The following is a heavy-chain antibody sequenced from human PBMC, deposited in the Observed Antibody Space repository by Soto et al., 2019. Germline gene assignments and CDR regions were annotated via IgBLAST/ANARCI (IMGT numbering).Heavy chain of an antibody. CDR2: MNPNSGNT. J-gene: IGHJ6*02. CDR3: ASERAIVLVPAATNYYYYYGLDV. V-gene: IGHV1-8*01. Sequence: QVQLVQSGAEVKKPGASVKVSCKASGYTFTSYDINWVRQATGQGLEWMGWMNPNSGNTGYAQKSQGRVTMTRNTSRSTAYMELCSLRAEDTAVYYCASERAIVLVPAATNYYYYYGLDVWGQGSTVSVSS. D-gene: IGHD2-2*01. CDR1: GYTFTSYD.